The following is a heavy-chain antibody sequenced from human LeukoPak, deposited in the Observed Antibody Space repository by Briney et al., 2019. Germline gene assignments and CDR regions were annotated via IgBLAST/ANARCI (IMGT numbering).Heavy chain of an antibody. V-gene: IGHV3-21*01. J-gene: IGHJ6*03. CDR1: GFSFSSYS. CDR3: ARVYCSSTSCYVAYYYYYMDV. Sequence: GGSVSLSCAASGFSFSSYSMNWDGQAPGHGLEGVSSISSSSSYIYYEDSVQGRFTISRDNAKNSLYLQMNSLRAEDTAVYYCARVYCSSTSCYVAYYYYYMDVWGKGTTVTVSS. CDR2: ISSSSSYI. D-gene: IGHD2-2*01.